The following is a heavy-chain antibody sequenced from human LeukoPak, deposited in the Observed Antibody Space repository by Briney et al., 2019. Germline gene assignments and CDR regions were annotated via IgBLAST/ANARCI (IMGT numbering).Heavy chain of an antibody. V-gene: IGHV4-59*01. Sequence: PSETLSLTCTVSGGSISSYYWSWIRQPPGKGLEWIGYIYYSGSTNYNPSLKSRVTISVDTSKNQFSLKLSSVTAADTAVYYCARGYRYSSSGHYYYMDVWGKGTTVTVSS. D-gene: IGHD6-6*01. J-gene: IGHJ6*03. CDR3: ARGYRYSSSGHYYYMDV. CDR2: IYYSGST. CDR1: GGSISSYY.